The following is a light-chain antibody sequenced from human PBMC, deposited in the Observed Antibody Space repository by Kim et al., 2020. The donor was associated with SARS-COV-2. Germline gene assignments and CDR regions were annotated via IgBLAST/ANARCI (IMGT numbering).Light chain of an antibody. CDR1: QSIRSN. CDR2: GAS. J-gene: IGKJ1*01. CDR3: QQYENWPWT. V-gene: IGKV3-15*01. Sequence: EIVMTQSPATLSVSPGERATLSCRASQSIRSNLAWYQQKPGQAPRLLIYGASTRATDIPARFSGSGSGTEFTLTISSLQSEDFAVYYCQQYENWPWTFGQGTKVDIK.